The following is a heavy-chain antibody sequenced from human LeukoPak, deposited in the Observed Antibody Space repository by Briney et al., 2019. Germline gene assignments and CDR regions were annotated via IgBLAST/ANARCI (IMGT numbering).Heavy chain of an antibody. V-gene: IGHV3-23*01. CDR1: GFTFSSYA. J-gene: IGHJ3*02. Sequence: PGGSLRLSCAASGFTFSSYAMSWVRQAPGKGLEWVSAISGSGGSTYYADSVKGRFTISRDNSKNTLYLQMNSLRAEDTAVYYCAXDXKYXGSEPVVFFIWAQGTRVPFSS. CDR2: ISGSGGST. D-gene: IGHD3-10*01. CDR3: AXDXKYXGSEPVVFFI.